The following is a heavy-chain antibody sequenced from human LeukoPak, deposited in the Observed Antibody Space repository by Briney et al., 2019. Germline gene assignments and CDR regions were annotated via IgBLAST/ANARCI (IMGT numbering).Heavy chain of an antibody. J-gene: IGHJ4*02. Sequence: SETLSLPFPVSAGSISSSYWSWIRPPPGKGLEWIGYIYYSGSTNYNPSLKSRVTISVDTSNNQFSLKLNSVTAADTAVYYCARQGPLTTAVTTRTNPFDYWGQGTLVTVSS. V-gene: IGHV4-59*08. CDR2: IYYSGST. CDR3: ARQGPLTTAVTTRTNPFDY. CDR1: AGSISSSY. D-gene: IGHD4-11*01.